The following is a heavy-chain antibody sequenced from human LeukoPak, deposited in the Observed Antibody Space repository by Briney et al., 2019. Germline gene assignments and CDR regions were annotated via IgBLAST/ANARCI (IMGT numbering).Heavy chain of an antibody. Sequence: GSSVRVSCKASGGTFSSYAISWVRQAPGQGLEWMGGIIPIFGTANYAQKFQGRVTITADESTSTAYMELSSLRSEDTAVYYCARDPTYSSGWYFDYRGQGTLVTVSS. D-gene: IGHD6-19*01. V-gene: IGHV1-69*01. J-gene: IGHJ4*02. CDR3: ARDPTYSSGWYFDY. CDR2: IIPIFGTA. CDR1: GGTFSSYA.